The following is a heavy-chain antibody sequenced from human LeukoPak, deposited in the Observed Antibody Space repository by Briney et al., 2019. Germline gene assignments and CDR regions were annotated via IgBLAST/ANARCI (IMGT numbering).Heavy chain of an antibody. J-gene: IGHJ4*02. CDR2: ISSNSRHI. V-gene: IGHV3-21*06. D-gene: IGHD6-13*01. Sequence: GGSLRLSCAASGFTFSSYAMSWVRQAPGKGLEWVSSISSNSRHIYYADSMRGRFTISRDNAKNSLYLQMNSLKPEDTAVYYCARVAEAAAFDSWGQGTLVTVSS. CDR1: GFTFSSYA. CDR3: ARVAEAAAFDS.